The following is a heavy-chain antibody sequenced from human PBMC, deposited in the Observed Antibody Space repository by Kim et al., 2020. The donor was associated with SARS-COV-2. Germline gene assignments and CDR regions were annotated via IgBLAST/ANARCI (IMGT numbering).Heavy chain of an antibody. J-gene: IGHJ6*02. Sequence: GGSLRLSCAASGFTFSSYGMHWVRQAPGKGLEWVAVIWYDGSNKYYADSVKGRFTISRDNSKNTLYLQMNSLRAEDTAVYYCAKDSRLTGGLSGGMDVWGQGTTVTVSS. CDR1: GFTFSSYG. CDR2: IWYDGSNK. D-gene: IGHD3-9*01. CDR3: AKDSRLTGGLSGGMDV. V-gene: IGHV3-33*06.